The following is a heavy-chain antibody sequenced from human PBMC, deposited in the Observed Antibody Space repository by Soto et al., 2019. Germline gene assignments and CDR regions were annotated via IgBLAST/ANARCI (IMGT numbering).Heavy chain of an antibody. D-gene: IGHD5-18*01. CDR2: INHSGST. CDR3: ARGRVQLWGYFDY. J-gene: IGHJ4*02. Sequence: NPSETLSLTCAVYGGSFSGYYWSWIRQPPGKGLEWIGEINHSGSTNYNPSLKSRVTISVDTSKNQFSLKLSSVTAADTAVYYCARGRVQLWGYFDYWGQGTLVTVPQ. CDR1: GGSFSGYY. V-gene: IGHV4-34*01.